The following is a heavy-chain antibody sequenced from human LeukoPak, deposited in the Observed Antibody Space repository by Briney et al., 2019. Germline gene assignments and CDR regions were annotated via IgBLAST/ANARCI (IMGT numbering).Heavy chain of an antibody. CDR1: GFDFSSQA. CDR3: ATISGNFDYLDY. J-gene: IGHJ4*02. Sequence: GGSLRLSCAASGFDFSSQAMSWVRQAPGKGLEWVSGISGGGGATYSADSVKGRFTISRDNSKNTMYLQMKSLRVEDTALYYCATISGNFDYLDYWGQGTLVTVST. D-gene: IGHD1-26*01. V-gene: IGHV3-23*01. CDR2: ISGGGGAT.